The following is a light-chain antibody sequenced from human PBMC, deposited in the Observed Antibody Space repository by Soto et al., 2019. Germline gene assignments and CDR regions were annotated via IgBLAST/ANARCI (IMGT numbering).Light chain of an antibody. CDR2: GAS. CDR3: QQYGQSPRT. CDR1: QSVAGSY. Sequence: ETVLSQDPCTLPLYPRQRPTLSCRASQSVAGSYLAWYQQKPGQAPRLLIYGASSRATGIPARFSGSGSGTDFTLIISRLEAEDFAVYHCQQYGQSPRTFGEGTKVDI. V-gene: IGKV3-20*01. J-gene: IGKJ1*01.